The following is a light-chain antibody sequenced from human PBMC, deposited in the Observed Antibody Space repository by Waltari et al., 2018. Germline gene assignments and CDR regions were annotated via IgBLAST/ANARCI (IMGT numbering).Light chain of an antibody. J-gene: IGLJ2*01. CDR1: SSDVGAYNY. V-gene: IGLV2-14*03. CDR3: SSYTNRSTVI. Sequence: QSTLTQPASVSGSPGQSITISCTGSSSDVGAYNYVSWYKQYPNKAPKLMIYDVVNRPSGISNRFSGSKSGNTASLTISGLQAEDESVFYCSSYTNRSTVIFGGGTKLTVL. CDR2: DVV.